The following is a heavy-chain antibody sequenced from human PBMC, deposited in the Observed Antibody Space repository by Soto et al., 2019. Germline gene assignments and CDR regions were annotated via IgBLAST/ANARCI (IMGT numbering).Heavy chain of an antibody. CDR3: ARGRLYYGSGSYIGGPFPRRREYGSSSSMDV. D-gene: IGHD3-10*01. Sequence: PSETLSLTCAFYGLYFRGYYWSWIRQPTGKGLEWIGEINHSGSTNYNPSLKSRVTISVDTSKNQFSLKLSSVTAADTAVYYCARGRLYYGSGSYIGGPFPRRREYGSSSSMDVWGKGTTVTVSS. CDR2: INHSGST. CDR1: GLYFRGYY. J-gene: IGHJ6*03. V-gene: IGHV4-34*01.